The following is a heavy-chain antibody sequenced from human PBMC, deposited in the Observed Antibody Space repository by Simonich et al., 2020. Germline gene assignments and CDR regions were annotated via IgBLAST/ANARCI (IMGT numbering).Heavy chain of an antibody. CDR1: GYSISRGYF. Sequence: QVQLQESGPGLVKTSETLSLTCAVSGYSISRGYFRGWIRQPPGKGLGGFGSSYNSGSTSYNPSLKRRVTISVDTSKNQFSLKLSSVTAAYTAVYYCARHVRKTGDHFDYWGQGTLVTVSS. J-gene: IGHJ4*02. V-gene: IGHV4-38-2*01. CDR3: ARHVRKTGDHFDY. CDR2: SYNSGST. D-gene: IGHD7-27*01.